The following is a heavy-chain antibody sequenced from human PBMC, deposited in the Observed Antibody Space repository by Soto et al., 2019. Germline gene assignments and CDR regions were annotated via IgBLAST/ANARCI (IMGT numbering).Heavy chain of an antibody. J-gene: IGHJ6*02. CDR3: ARDGKGGYSPRLLDYGMDV. Sequence: PGGSLRLSCAASGFTFSSYIMNWVRQAPGKGLEWVSSISSSSSYIYYADSVKGRFTISRDNAKNSLYLQMNSLRAEDTAVYYWARDGKGGYSPRLLDYGMDVWGQGTTVTVSS. V-gene: IGHV3-21*01. CDR1: GFTFSSYI. D-gene: IGHD5-18*01. CDR2: ISSSSSYI.